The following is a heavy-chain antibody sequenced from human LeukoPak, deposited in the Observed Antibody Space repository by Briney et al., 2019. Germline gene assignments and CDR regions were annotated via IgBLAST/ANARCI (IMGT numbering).Heavy chain of an antibody. Sequence: GGSLRLSCAASGLTVNSNYMNWVRQAPGKGLQWVSVIYSGGTTYYADSVKGRFTISRDNSKNTLYLQMNSLRAEDTAVYYCARAILVRNGYNYSPNYFDYWGQGTLVTVSS. CDR1: GLTVNSNY. V-gene: IGHV3-53*01. D-gene: IGHD5-24*01. CDR3: ARAILVRNGYNYSPNYFDY. CDR2: IYSGGTT. J-gene: IGHJ4*02.